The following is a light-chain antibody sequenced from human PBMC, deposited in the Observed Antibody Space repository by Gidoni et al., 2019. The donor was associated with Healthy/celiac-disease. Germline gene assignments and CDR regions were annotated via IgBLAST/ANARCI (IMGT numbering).Light chain of an antibody. CDR2: DAS. V-gene: IGKV3-11*01. J-gene: IGKJ4*01. CDR1: QSVSSY. Sequence: EIVLTQSPATLSFSPGERATLSCRASQSVSSYLAWYQQKPGQAPRLLIYDASNRATGIPARFSGSVSGTDFTLTISSLEPEDFAVYYCQQRSNWLTFGGGTKVEIK. CDR3: QQRSNWLT.